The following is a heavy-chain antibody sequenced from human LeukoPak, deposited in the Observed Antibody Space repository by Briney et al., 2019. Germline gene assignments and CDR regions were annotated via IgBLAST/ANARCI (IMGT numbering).Heavy chain of an antibody. J-gene: IGHJ4*02. CDR1: GGSISSYY. CDR3: ARGRMVRGGNFDY. V-gene: IGHV4-59*08. Sequence: SETLSLTCTVSGGSISSYYWSWIRQPPGKGLEWIGYIYYSGSTNYNPSLKSRVTISVDTSKNQFSLKLSSVTAADTAVYYCARGRMVRGGNFDYWGQGTLVTVSS. CDR2: IYYSGST. D-gene: IGHD3-10*01.